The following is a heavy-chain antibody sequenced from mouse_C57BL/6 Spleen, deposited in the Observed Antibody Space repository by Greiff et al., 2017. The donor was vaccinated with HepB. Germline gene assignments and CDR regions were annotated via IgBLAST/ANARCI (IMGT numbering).Heavy chain of an antibody. V-gene: IGHV10-1*01. CDR1: GFSFNTYA. CDR2: IRSKSNNYAT. CDR3: VRHYSNYGEDAMDY. J-gene: IGHJ4*01. Sequence: EVQLQESGGGLVQPKGSLKFSCAASGFSFNTYAMNWVRQAPGKGLEWVARIRSKSNNYATYYADSVKDRFTISRDDSESMLYLQMNNFKTEDTAMYYCVRHYSNYGEDAMDYWGQGTSVTVSS. D-gene: IGHD2-5*01.